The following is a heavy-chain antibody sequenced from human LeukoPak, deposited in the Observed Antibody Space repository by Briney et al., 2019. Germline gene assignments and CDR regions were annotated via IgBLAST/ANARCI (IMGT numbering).Heavy chain of an antibody. CDR1: GFTISDYY. V-gene: IGHV3-11*01. J-gene: IGHJ4*02. CDR3: ARDSGVFGGPRYYFDY. Sequence: GGSLRLSCAASGFTISDYYMSWIGKAPGKGLDWFSSIISSGSTIYYADSVKGRFTISRDNAKNSLYLQMNSLRAEDTAVYHCARDSGVFGGPRYYFDYWGQGTLVTVSS. CDR2: IISSGSTI. D-gene: IGHD3-10*01.